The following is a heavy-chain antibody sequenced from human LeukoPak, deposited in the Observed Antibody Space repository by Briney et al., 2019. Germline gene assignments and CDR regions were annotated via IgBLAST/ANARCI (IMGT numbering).Heavy chain of an antibody. CDR2: INPSRGDT. CDR1: GYTFVAYF. V-gene: IGHV1-2*04. J-gene: IGHJ6*04. D-gene: IGHD3-9*01. Sequence: ASVKVSCKTSGYTFVAYFIHWVRQAPGQGLEWIGRINPSRGDTDYAEKFQDWVTMTRDTFINTVYMDLSRLKYDDTARYYFARESRHFDCWGGMVVWGKGTTVTVSS. CDR3: ARESRHFDCWGGMVV.